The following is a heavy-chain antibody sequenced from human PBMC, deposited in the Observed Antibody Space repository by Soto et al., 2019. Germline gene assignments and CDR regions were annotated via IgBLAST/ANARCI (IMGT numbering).Heavy chain of an antibody. J-gene: IGHJ6*02. CDR3: ARLYSSSWSAYYYYYYDMDV. CDR1: GGSISSYY. CDR2: IYYSGST. Sequence: SETLSLTCTVSGGSISSYYWSWIRQPPGKGLEWIGYIYYSGSTNYNPSLKSRVTISVDTSKNQFSLKLSSVTAADTAVYYCARLYSSSWSAYYYYYYDMDVWGQGTTVTVYS. D-gene: IGHD6-13*01. V-gene: IGHV4-59*01.